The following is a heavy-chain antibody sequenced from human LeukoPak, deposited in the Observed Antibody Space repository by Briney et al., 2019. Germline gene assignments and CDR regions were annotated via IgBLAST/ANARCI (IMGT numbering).Heavy chain of an antibody. V-gene: IGHV3-53*01. D-gene: IGHD4-17*01. Sequence: QSGGSLRLSCAASGFTVSSNYMSWVRQAPGKGLEWVSVIYSGGSTYYANSVKGRFTISRDNSKNTLYLQMNSLRAEDTAVYYCARLMTTVSGDAFDIWGQGTMVTVSS. CDR2: IYSGGST. J-gene: IGHJ3*02. CDR3: ARLMTTVSGDAFDI. CDR1: GFTVSSNY.